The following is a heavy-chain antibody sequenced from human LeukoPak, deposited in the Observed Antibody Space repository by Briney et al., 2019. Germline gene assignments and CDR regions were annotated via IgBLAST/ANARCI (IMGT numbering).Heavy chain of an antibody. D-gene: IGHD3-10*01. CDR1: GFIFSTYG. Sequence: QPGGSLRLSCAASGFIFSTYGMHWVRQAPGKGLEWVALMSYDGSTKYYGDSVKGRFTISRDNSKNTLYLQMNSLRAEDTAVYYCAKDQSAMVWGAYYFDYWGQGTLVTVSS. CDR3: AKDQSAMVWGAYYFDY. J-gene: IGHJ4*02. CDR2: MSYDGSTK. V-gene: IGHV3-30*18.